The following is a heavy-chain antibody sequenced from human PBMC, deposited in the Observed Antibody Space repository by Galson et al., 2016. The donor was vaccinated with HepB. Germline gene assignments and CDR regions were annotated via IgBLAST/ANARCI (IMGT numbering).Heavy chain of an antibody. V-gene: IGHV4-61*10. CDR3: AREGGSTSSSLARWMDL. D-gene: IGHD6-6*01. J-gene: IGHJ5*02. CDR1: GGSISSASHF. Sequence: SETLSLTCTVSGGSISSASHFWSWMRQPAEKGLEWIGEVYHGGSTNYNPSLKGRVIISVDKSTNQFSLKLTSVTAADTAVYYCAREGGSTSSSLARWMDLWGQGTLVTVAS. CDR2: VYHGGST.